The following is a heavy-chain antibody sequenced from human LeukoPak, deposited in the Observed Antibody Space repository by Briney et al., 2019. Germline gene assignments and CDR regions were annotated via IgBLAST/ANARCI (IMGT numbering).Heavy chain of an antibody. CDR2: TNNDGSTT. V-gene: IGHV3-74*01. Sequence: GGSLRLSCAASGFTFSTYWMQWVRQAPGKGLVWVSRTNNDGSTTSYADSVKGRFTISRDNAKNTLYLQMNSLRAEDTAVYYCARNQDGPGTSVDYWGQGTLVTVSS. CDR1: GFTFSTYW. D-gene: IGHD1-14*01. J-gene: IGHJ4*02. CDR3: ARNQDGPGTSVDY.